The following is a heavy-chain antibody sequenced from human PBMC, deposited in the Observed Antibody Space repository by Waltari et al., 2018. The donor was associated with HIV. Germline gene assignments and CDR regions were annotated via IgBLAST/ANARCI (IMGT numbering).Heavy chain of an antibody. J-gene: IGHJ3*02. CDR3: TTTNYYDSSGYYLGPEQDAFDI. CDR2: IRSKANSYAT. Sequence: EVQLVESGGGLVQPGGSLKLSCAASGFTFSGSAMHWVRQASGKGLEWVGRIRSKANSYATAYAASVKGRFTISRDDSKNTAYLQMNSLKTEDTAVYYCTTTNYYDSSGYYLGPEQDAFDIWGQGTMVTVSS. D-gene: IGHD3-22*01. V-gene: IGHV3-73*02. CDR1: GFTFSGSA.